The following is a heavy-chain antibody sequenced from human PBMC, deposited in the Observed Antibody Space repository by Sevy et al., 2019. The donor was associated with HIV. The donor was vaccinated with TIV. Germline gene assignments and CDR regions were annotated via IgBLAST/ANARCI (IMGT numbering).Heavy chain of an antibody. V-gene: IGHV3-30*18. CDR3: AKDGELGYYDSSGYYSYYFDY. J-gene: IGHJ4*02. CDR2: ISYDGSNK. D-gene: IGHD3-22*01. CDR1: GFTFSSYG. Sequence: GGSLRLSCAASGFTFSSYGMHWVRQAPDKGLEWVAVISYDGSNKYYADSVKGRFTISGDNSKNTLYLQMNSLRAEDTAMYYCAKDGELGYYDSSGYYSYYFDYWGQGTLVTVSS.